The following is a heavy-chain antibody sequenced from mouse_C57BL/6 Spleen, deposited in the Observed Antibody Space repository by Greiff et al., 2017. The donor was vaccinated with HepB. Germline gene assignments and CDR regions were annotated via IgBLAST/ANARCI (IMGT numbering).Heavy chain of an antibody. D-gene: IGHD1-1*01. Sequence: VQLQQSGPELVKPGASVKISCKASGYSFTSYYIHWVKQRPGQGLEGIGWIYPGSGNTKYNEKFKGKATLTADTSSSTAYMQLSSLTSEDSAVYYCARDYGSSFDYWGQGTTLTVSS. CDR2: IYPGSGNT. CDR3: ARDYGSSFDY. CDR1: GYSFTSYY. J-gene: IGHJ2*01. V-gene: IGHV1-66*01.